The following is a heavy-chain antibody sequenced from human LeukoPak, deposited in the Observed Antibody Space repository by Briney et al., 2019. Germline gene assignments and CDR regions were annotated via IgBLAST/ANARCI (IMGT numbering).Heavy chain of an antibody. D-gene: IGHD4-17*01. CDR3: AGPASQDDYGDFQH. J-gene: IGHJ1*01. V-gene: IGHV4-31*03. CDR1: GGSISSSSYY. Sequence: PSETLSLTCTVSGGSISSSSYYWSWIRQHPGKGLEWIGYIYYSGSTYYNPSLKSRVTISVDTSKNQFSLKLSSVTAADTAVYYCAGPASQDDYGDFQHWGQGTLVTVSS. CDR2: IYYSGST.